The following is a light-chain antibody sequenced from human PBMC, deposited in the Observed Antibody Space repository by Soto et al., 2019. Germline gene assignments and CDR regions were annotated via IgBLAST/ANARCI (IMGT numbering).Light chain of an antibody. J-gene: IGLJ1*01. CDR3: SSYTSISSLDV. CDR1: SSDVGGYNY. Sequence: SVLTQPASVSGSPGQSVTISCTGSSSDVGGYNYVSWYQQHPGKAPKLMIYEVSNRPSGVSNRFSGSKSGNTASLTISGLQAEDEADYYCSSYTSISSLDVFGTGT. CDR2: EVS. V-gene: IGLV2-14*01.